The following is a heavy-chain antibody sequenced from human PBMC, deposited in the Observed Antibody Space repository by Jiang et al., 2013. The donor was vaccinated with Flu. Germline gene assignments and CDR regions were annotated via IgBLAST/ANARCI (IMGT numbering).Heavy chain of an antibody. Sequence: VKPSETLSLTCTVSGDSVNGRSYHWNWIRQSPGKGLEWIGSIYNSGSTLYNPSLQSRVTISVDTSKNQFSLRLNSVTAADTAVYYCARDLSVHPRTTVWGQGTLVIVSS. J-gene: IGHJ4*02. CDR2: IYNSGST. CDR1: GDSVNGRSYH. D-gene: IGHD1-1*01. V-gene: IGHV4-61*01. CDR3: ARDLSVHPRTTV.